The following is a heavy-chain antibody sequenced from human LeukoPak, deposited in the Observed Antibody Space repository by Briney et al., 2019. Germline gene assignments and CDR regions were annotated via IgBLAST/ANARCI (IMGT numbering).Heavy chain of an antibody. CDR1: GFTFSSYW. CDR3: AGRYCSSTSCYDFYHYYMDV. J-gene: IGHJ6*03. V-gene: IGHV3-74*01. D-gene: IGHD2-2*01. Sequence: TGGSLRLSCAASGFTFSSYWMHWVRQTPGKGLMWVSRINSDGSSIGYADSVKGRFTISRDNAKNTLYLQMNSLRAEDTAVYYCAGRYCSSTSCYDFYHYYMDVWGKGTTVTVSS. CDR2: INSDGSSI.